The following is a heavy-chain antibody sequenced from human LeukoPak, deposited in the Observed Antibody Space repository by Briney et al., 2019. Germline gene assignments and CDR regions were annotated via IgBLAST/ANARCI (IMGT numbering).Heavy chain of an antibody. CDR2: IYYSRST. CDR1: GGSISSSRYY. D-gene: IGHD6-19*01. CDR3: ARHATIAVGGAFDI. Sequence: SETLSLTCTVSGGSISSSRYYWGWIRQPPGKGLEWIGSIYYSRSTYYNPSLKSRVTMSVDTSKNQFSLKLSSVTAPDTAVYYCARHATIAVGGAFDIWGQGTMVTVSS. J-gene: IGHJ3*02. V-gene: IGHV4-39*01.